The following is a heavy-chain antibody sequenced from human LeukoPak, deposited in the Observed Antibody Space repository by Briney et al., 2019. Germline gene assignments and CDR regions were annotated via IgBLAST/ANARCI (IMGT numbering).Heavy chain of an antibody. CDR2: INPYGSQT. D-gene: IGHD5/OR15-5a*01. CDR1: GFTFSNYW. J-gene: IGHJ4*02. Sequence: PGGSLRLSCEASGFTFSNYWMHWVRQAPGRGLFWVASINPYGSQTYYADSVKGRFTISRDNAKNTLELQMNSLRADDSAVYYCVRDPSSTVPLDYWGQGTLVTVSS. CDR3: VRDPSSTVPLDY. V-gene: IGHV3-74*01.